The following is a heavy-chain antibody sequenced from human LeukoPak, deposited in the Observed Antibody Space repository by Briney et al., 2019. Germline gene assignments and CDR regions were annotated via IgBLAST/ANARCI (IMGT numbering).Heavy chain of an antibody. CDR3: ARARIDFDAFDI. V-gene: IGHV3-30-3*01. J-gene: IGHJ3*02. Sequence: GGSLRLSCAASGFTFSSYEMNWVRQAPGKGLEWVAVISYDGSNKYYADSVKGRFTISRDNSKSTLYLQMNSLRAEDTAVYYCARARIDFDAFDIWGQGTMVTVSS. CDR2: ISYDGSNK. D-gene: IGHD5-12*01. CDR1: GFTFSSYE.